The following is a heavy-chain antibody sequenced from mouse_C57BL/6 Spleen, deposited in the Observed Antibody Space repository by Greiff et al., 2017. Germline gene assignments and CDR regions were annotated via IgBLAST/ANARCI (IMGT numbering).Heavy chain of an antibody. CDR3: AKRLPYYYAMDY. J-gene: IGHJ4*01. CDR2: INPYNGGT. Sequence: EVRLQQSGPVLVKPGASVKMSCKASGYTFTDYYMNWVKQSHGKSLEWIGVINPYNGGTSYNQKFKGKATLTVDKSSSTAYMELNSLTSEDSAVYYCAKRLPYYYAMDYWGQGTSVTVSS. D-gene: IGHD2-4*01. V-gene: IGHV1-19*01. CDR1: GYTFTDYY.